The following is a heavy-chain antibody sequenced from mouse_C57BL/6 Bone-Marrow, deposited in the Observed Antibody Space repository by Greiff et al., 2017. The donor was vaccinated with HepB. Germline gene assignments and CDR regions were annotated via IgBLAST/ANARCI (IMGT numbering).Heavy chain of an antibody. D-gene: IGHD3-1*01. CDR1: GFTFSSYA. Sequence: DVHLVESGGGSVKPGGSLKLSCAASGFTFSSYAMSWVRQTPEKRLEWVATISDGGSYTYYPDNVKGRFTISRDNAKNNLYLQMSHLKSEDTAMYYCARDRGNYFDYWGQGTTLTVSS. CDR3: ARDRGNYFDY. CDR2: ISDGGSYT. V-gene: IGHV5-4*01. J-gene: IGHJ2*01.